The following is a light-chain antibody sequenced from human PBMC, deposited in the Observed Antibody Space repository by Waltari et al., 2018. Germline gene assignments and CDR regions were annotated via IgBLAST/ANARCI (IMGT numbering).Light chain of an antibody. CDR3: AAWDDSLNGVV. CDR1: SSTTGSNT. J-gene: IGLJ2*01. CDR2: SNN. V-gene: IGLV1-44*01. Sequence: QSVLTQPPPASGTPGQRVTISCSGGSSTTGSNTVNWYQQPPGTAPKLLIYSNNQRPSGVPDRFSGSKSGTSASLAISGLQSEDEADYYCAAWDDSLNGVVFGGGTKLTVL.